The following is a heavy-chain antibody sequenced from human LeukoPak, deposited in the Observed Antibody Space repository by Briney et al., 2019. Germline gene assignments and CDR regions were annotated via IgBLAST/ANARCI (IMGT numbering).Heavy chain of an antibody. CDR1: GFTFSSYW. Sequence: PGGSLRLSCAASGFTFSSYWMSWVRQAPGKGLEWVSYITSDRRTISYADPVKGRFTISRDNDKRLLYLQMDSPRAGDTAVYYCARSTSGTFDHWGQGMLVTVSS. V-gene: IGHV3-48*01. CDR3: ARSTSGTFDH. CDR2: ITSDRRTI. D-gene: IGHD5/OR15-5a*01. J-gene: IGHJ4*02.